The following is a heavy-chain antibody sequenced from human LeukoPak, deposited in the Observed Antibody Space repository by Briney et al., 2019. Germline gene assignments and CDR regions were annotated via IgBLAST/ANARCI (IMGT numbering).Heavy chain of an antibody. D-gene: IGHD5-12*01. CDR1: GSSISNYY. V-gene: IGHV4-59*01. CDR2: IYYGGST. Sequence: PSETLSLTCTISGSSISNYYWSWIRQSPGKGLEWIGYIYYGGSTNYSPSLKSRVTISVDSSKNQFSLKLTSLTAADTAVYYCAAIYSGGVDYWGQGTLVAVSS. J-gene: IGHJ4*02. CDR3: AAIYSGGVDY.